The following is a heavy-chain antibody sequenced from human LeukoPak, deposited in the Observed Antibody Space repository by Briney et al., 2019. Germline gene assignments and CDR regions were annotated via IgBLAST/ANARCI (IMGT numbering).Heavy chain of an antibody. V-gene: IGHV1-18*01. CDR2: ISAYNGNT. J-gene: IGHJ6*03. CDR1: GYTFTSYG. Sequence: ASVKVSCKASGYTFTSYGISWVRQAPGQGLEWMGWISAYNGNTNYAQKLQGRVTMSTDTSTSTAYMELRSLRSEDTAVHYCARGEYYYYYMGVWGKGPTVTVSS. CDR3: ARGEYYYYYMGV.